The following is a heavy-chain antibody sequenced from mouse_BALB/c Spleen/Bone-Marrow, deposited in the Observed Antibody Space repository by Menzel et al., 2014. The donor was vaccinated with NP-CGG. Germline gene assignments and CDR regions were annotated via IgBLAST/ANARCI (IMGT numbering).Heavy chain of an antibody. J-gene: IGHJ3*01. V-gene: IGHV10S3*01. CDR2: IRSKSNNYAT. D-gene: IGHD1-1*02. CDR3: VSGSYRFAY. CDR1: GFTFNTNA. Sequence: EVQGVESGGGLVQPKGSLKLSCAASGFTFNTNAMNWVRQAPGKGLEWVAHIRSKSNNYATYFADSVKDRFTVSRDDSQNMLYLQMNNLKTEDTAMYYCVSGSYRFAYWGQGTLVTVSA.